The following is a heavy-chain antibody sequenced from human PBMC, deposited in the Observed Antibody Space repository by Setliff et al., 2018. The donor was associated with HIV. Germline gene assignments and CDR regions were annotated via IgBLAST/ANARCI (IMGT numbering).Heavy chain of an antibody. CDR1: GFTFRSYA. CDR2: ITGNGGST. Sequence: GGSLRLSCAASGFTFRSYAMSWVRQAPGKGLEWVAAITGNGGSTYYADSVKGRFTISRDSPKSTLYLQMNRLRAEDTAIYYCAKKTAAYTSGSWLHYWGQGTLVTVSS. V-gene: IGHV3-23*01. D-gene: IGHD3-10*01. J-gene: IGHJ4*02. CDR3: AKKTAAYTSGSWLHY.